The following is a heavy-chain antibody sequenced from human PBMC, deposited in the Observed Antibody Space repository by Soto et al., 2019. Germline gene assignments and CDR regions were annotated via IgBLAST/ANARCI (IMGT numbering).Heavy chain of an antibody. J-gene: IGHJ6*02. CDR3: ARDLGDYYDSSGYFKGNGMDV. Sequence: GASVKVSCKASGYTFTSYGMSWVRQAPGQGLEGMGWISAYNGNTNYAQKLQGRVTMTTDTSTSTAYMELRSLRSDDTAVYYCARDLGDYYDSSGYFKGNGMDVWGQGTTVTVSS. V-gene: IGHV1-18*04. CDR2: ISAYNGNT. CDR1: GYTFTSYG. D-gene: IGHD3-22*01.